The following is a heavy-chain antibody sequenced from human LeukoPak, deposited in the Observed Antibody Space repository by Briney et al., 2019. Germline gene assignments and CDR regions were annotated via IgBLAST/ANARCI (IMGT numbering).Heavy chain of an antibody. Sequence: HPGRSLRLSCAASGFTFANYVTHWVRQAPGKGLEWGAVTSPDEGLKFYGDSVKGRFTISRDNSKNTMYLQMNNLREEDTAVYYCTRDPILGAPDYFDYWGQGTLVTVSS. D-gene: IGHD1-26*01. CDR2: TSPDEGLK. J-gene: IGHJ4*02. V-gene: IGHV3-30*04. CDR1: GFTFANYV. CDR3: TRDPILGAPDYFDY.